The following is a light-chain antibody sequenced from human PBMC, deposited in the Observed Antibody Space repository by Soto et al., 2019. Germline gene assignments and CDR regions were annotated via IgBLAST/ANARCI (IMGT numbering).Light chain of an antibody. Sequence: QSVLTQSPSASASLGASVKLTCTLSSGHSNYAIAWHQQQSEKGPRYLMKLNSDGSHSKGDGIPDRFSGSSSAAERYLTISSPQSEDEADYYCQTWGSGIVVFGGGTKLTVL. CDR3: QTWGSGIVV. J-gene: IGLJ2*01. CDR2: LNSDGSH. V-gene: IGLV4-69*01. CDR1: SGHSNYA.